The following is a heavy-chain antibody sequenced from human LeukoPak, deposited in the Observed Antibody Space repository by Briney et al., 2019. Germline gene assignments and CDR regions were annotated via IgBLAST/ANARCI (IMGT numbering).Heavy chain of an antibody. CDR1: GFTSSNSG. V-gene: IGHV3-33*01. Sequence: PGGSLRFSCAAPGFTSSNSGMPGVRQAPGKGREGVAVIWYDGSNEYYADAVKGRFIISRDNSKNTVHLQMNSLRVEDTSVYYCAREISMFVNAFDLWGQGTLVAVSS. D-gene: IGHD3-10*02. CDR2: IWYDGSNE. J-gene: IGHJ3*01. CDR3: AREISMFVNAFDL.